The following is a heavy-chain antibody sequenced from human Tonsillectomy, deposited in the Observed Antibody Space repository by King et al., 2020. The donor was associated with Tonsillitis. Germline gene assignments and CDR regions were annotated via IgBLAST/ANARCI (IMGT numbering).Heavy chain of an antibody. CDR2: ISGSGSRT. J-gene: IGHJ3*01. Sequence: QLVQSGGGLVQPGGSLRLSCADSGSTFSSYAMTWVRQAPGKGLEWVSSISGSGSRTHYADSVKGRFTISRDNSKSTLYLQLNNLRAEDTAVYFCARDGFCSTTNCYTGAFDFWGQGTAVTVSS. CDR3: ARDGFCSTTNCYTGAFDF. D-gene: IGHD2-2*02. CDR1: GSTFSSYA. V-gene: IGHV3-23*04.